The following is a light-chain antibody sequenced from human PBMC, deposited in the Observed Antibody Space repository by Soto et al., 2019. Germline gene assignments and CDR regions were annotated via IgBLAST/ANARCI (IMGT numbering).Light chain of an antibody. Sequence: QSALTPPASLSGSPGQSIPISCTGTRGDVGFYDFVSWYQQHPGKVPRLIIYGVTKRPSGVSHRFSGSKSGNTASLTISGLQVEDEADYSCASYTGSSTYVFGGGTKVTVL. CDR2: GVT. J-gene: IGLJ3*02. CDR3: ASYTGSSTYV. CDR1: RGDVGFYDF. V-gene: IGLV2-14*03.